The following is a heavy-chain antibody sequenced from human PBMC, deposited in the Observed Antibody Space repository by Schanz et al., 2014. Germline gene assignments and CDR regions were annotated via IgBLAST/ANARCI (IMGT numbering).Heavy chain of an antibody. D-gene: IGHD2-2*01. CDR3: AKVAPAATYLDS. V-gene: IGHV3-11*01. J-gene: IGHJ4*02. CDR1: GFIFNDYY. CDR2: ISRDGTTS. Sequence: VQLVESGGGVVRPGGSLRLSCAASGFIFNDYYMNWIRQAPGKGLEWLSYISRDGTTSYYADSVKGRFTISRDNSNNTLYLQMKSLRAEDTAVYYCAKVAPAATYLDSWGLGTLVTVSS.